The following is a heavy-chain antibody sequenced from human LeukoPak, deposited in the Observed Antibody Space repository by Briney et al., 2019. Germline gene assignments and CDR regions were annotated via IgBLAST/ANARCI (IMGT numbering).Heavy chain of an antibody. Sequence: GGSLRLSCAASGFTFSSYAMSWVRQAPGKGLEWVSAISGSGGSTYYADSVKGRFTISRDNSKNTLYLQMNSLRAEDTAVYYCARDLPGYSSPWYGYWGQGTLVTVSS. J-gene: IGHJ4*02. V-gene: IGHV3-23*01. CDR3: ARDLPGYSSPWYGY. D-gene: IGHD6-13*01. CDR2: ISGSGGST. CDR1: GFTFSSYA.